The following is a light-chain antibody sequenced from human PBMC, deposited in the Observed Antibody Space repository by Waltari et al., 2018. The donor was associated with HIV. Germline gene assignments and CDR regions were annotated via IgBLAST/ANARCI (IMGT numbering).Light chain of an antibody. V-gene: IGLV1-44*01. J-gene: IGLJ2*01. CDR1: SSNIGRSS. CDR2: NNN. Sequence: QYVMTQPPSASGTPGQRVTISCSGGSSNIGRSSVHWYQQVPGTAPKLLIYNNNQLPSGVPDRFSGSKSGSSASLAISGLQSEDEADYYCAAWDDRLKGVVFGGGTKLTVL. CDR3: AAWDDRLKGVV.